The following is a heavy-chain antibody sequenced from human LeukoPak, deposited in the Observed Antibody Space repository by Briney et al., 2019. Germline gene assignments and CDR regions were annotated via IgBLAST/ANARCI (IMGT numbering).Heavy chain of an antibody. CDR3: ARGGDYEEDAFDI. CDR1: GGSISSYY. Sequence: PSETLSLTCTVSGGSISSYYWSWIRQPSGKGPEWIGYIYYSGSTNYNPSLKSRVTISVDTSKNQFSLKLSSVTAADTAVYYCARGGDYEEDAFDIWGQGTMVTVSS. V-gene: IGHV4-59*01. D-gene: IGHD4-17*01. CDR2: IYYSGST. J-gene: IGHJ3*02.